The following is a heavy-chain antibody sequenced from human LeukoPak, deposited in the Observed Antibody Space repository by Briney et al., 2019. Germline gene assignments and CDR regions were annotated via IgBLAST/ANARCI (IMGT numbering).Heavy chain of an antibody. CDR2: IWYDGSNK. D-gene: IGHD6-19*01. V-gene: IGHV3-33*08. J-gene: IGHJ4*02. CDR3: ARTRRNSGWYLDY. Sequence: GGSLRLSCAASGFTFSSYGMHWVRQAPGKGLEWVAVIWYDGSNKYYADSVKGRFTISRDNSKNTLYLQMNSLRAEDTAVYYCARTRRNSGWYLDYWGQGTLVTVSS. CDR1: GFTFSSYG.